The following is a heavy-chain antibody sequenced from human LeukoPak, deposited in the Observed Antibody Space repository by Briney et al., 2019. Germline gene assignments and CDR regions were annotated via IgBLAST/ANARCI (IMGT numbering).Heavy chain of an antibody. J-gene: IGHJ4*02. CDR1: GFTFSSYG. Sequence: PGGTLRLSCAASGFTFSSYGMSWVRQAPGKGLEWVSVISNSGGSTDYADSVKGRFTISRDNSKNTLYLQMNSLRAEDTAVYYCAKDRGIVGATAFDYWSQGTLVTVSS. V-gene: IGHV3-23*01. CDR2: ISNSGGST. D-gene: IGHD1-26*01. CDR3: AKDRGIVGATAFDY.